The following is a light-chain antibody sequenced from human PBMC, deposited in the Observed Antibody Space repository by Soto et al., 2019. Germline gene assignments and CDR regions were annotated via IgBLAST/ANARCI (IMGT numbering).Light chain of an antibody. Sequence: QSALTQPPSASGSPGQSVTISCTGTSSDVGGYNYVSWYQQHPGKAPKLMIYEVSKRPSGVPDRFSGSKSGNTASLTVSGLLAEDEADYYCSSYAGSLYVSGTGTKLTVL. V-gene: IGLV2-8*01. J-gene: IGLJ1*01. CDR2: EVS. CDR1: SSDVGGYNY. CDR3: SSYAGSLYV.